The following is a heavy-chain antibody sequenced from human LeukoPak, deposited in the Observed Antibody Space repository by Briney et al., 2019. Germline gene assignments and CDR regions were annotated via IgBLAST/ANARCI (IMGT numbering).Heavy chain of an antibody. CDR3: ARATKYSSSWFDY. V-gene: IGHV4-31*03. D-gene: IGHD6-6*01. CDR2: IYYSGST. Sequence: SQTLSLTCTVSGGSISSGGYYWSWICQHPGKGLEWIGYIYYSGSTYYNPSLKSRVTISVDTSKNQFSLKLSSVTAADTAVYYCARATKYSSSWFDYWGQGTLVTVSS. J-gene: IGHJ4*02. CDR1: GGSISSGGYY.